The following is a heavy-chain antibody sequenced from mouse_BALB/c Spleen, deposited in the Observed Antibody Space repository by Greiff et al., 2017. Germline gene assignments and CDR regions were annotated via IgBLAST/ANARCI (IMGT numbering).Heavy chain of an antibody. Sequence: DVQLVESGGGLVKPGGSLKLSCAASGFTFSSYAMSWVRQTPEKRLEWVATISSGGSYTYYPDSVKGRFTISRDNAKNTLYLQMSSLRSEDTAMYYCAREGGSSYVAWFAYWGQGTLVTVSA. CDR2: ISSGGSYT. D-gene: IGHD1-1*01. CDR3: AREGGSSYVAWFAY. J-gene: IGHJ3*01. CDR1: GFTFSSYA. V-gene: IGHV5-9-3*01.